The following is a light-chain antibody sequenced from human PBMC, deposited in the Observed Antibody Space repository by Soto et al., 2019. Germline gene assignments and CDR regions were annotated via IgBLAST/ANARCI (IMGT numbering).Light chain of an antibody. Sequence: IQLTQSPSSLSASVGDRVTITCRASQDISGYVAWYQQRPGRAPQLLIYAASALQTGVPSRFSGSGSGTDFTLTITSLQPEDFGTYYCQQSYSTPPYTFGQGTRLEIK. J-gene: IGKJ2*01. CDR3: QQSYSTPPYT. V-gene: IGKV1-9*01. CDR1: QDISGY. CDR2: AAS.